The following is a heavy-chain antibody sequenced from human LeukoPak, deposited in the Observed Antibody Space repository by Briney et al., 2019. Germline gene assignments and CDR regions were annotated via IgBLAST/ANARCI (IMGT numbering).Heavy chain of an antibody. J-gene: IGHJ5*02. D-gene: IGHD3-16*02. Sequence: SETLSLTCTVSGYSISSGYYWSWIRQPPGKGLEWIGYIYYSGSTNYNPSLKSRVTISVDTSKNQFSLKLSSVTAADTAVYYCARDNLELSGWFDPWGQGTLVTVSS. CDR3: ARDNLELSGWFDP. CDR2: IYYSGST. CDR1: GYSISSGYY. V-gene: IGHV4-61*01.